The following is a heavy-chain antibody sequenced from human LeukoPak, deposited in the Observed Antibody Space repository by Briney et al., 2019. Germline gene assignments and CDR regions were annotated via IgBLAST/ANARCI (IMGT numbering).Heavy chain of an antibody. J-gene: IGHJ4*02. CDR2: IYYSGST. D-gene: IGHD6-19*01. CDR1: GGSISSSSYY. Sequence: ASETLSLTCTVSGGSISSSSYYWGWIRQPPGKGLEWIGCIYYSGSTYYNPSLKSRVTISVDTSKNQFSLKLSSVTAADTAVYYCARHGSIAVAVAGFDYWGQGTLVTVSS. V-gene: IGHV4-39*01. CDR3: ARHGSIAVAVAGFDY.